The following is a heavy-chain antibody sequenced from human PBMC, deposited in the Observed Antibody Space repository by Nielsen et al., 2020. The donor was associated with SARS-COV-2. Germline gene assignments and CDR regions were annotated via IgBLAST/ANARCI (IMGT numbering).Heavy chain of an antibody. V-gene: IGHV3-30-3*01. CDR3: ARGGKRFDSSGYFSPDY. Sequence: GESLKISCAASGFTFSSYAFHWVRQAPGKGLEWVAVISYDGSNRYYADSVEGRFTISRDNSKNTLYLQMNSLRAEDTAVYYCARGGKRFDSSGYFSPDYWGQGTLVTVPS. CDR1: GFTFSSYA. J-gene: IGHJ4*02. D-gene: IGHD3-22*01. CDR2: ISYDGSNR.